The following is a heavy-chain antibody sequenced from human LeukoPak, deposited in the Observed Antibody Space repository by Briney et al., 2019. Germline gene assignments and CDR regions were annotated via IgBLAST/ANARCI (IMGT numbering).Heavy chain of an antibody. V-gene: IGHV1-18*01. J-gene: IGHJ4*02. CDR2: ISAYNGNT. Sequence: ASVKVSCKASGYTFTSYGISWVRQAPGQGLEWMGWISAYNGNTNYAQKLQSRVTMTTDASTSTAYMELRSLRSDDTAVYYCASKYSSGWTEKEYWGQGTLVTVSS. CDR1: GYTFTSYG. D-gene: IGHD6-19*01. CDR3: ASKYSSGWTEKEY.